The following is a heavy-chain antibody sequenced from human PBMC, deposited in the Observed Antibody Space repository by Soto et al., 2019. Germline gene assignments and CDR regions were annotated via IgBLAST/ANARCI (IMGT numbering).Heavy chain of an antibody. Sequence: SETLSLTCTVSGGSITRGGYYWSWIRQHPGKGLEWIGYIYNSGSTNYNPSLKSRVTISVDTSKNQFSLKLTSVTAADTAVYYCARDWRKSRFDYWGQGTLVTVSS. CDR1: GGSITRGGYY. CDR2: IYNSGST. V-gene: IGHV4-31*03. J-gene: IGHJ4*02. CDR3: ARDWRKSRFDY.